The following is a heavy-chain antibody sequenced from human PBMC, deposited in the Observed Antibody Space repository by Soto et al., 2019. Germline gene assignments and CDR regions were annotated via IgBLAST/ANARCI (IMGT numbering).Heavy chain of an antibody. J-gene: IGHJ4*02. CDR3: ARGDCKTSCYIGF. D-gene: IGHD2-2*02. V-gene: IGHV3-48*03. CDR2: ITSSGGAT. Sequence: PGGSLRLSCAASGFGFSNCEMNWVRQAPGKGLEWVSYITSSGGATMYADSVKGRFTISRDNAKDSLYLQMNSLRVEDTAVYYCARGDCKTSCYIGFWGQGALVTVSS. CDR1: GFGFSNCE.